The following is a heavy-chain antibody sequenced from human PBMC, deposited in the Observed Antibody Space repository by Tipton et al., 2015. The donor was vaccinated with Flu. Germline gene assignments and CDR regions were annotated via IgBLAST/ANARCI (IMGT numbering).Heavy chain of an antibody. V-gene: IGHV1-69*18. CDR3: ASPPGRGSYYVRLYY. D-gene: IGHD1-26*01. J-gene: IGHJ4*02. CDR2: SIPIFGTA. CDR1: GGTFSSYA. Sequence: QVQLVQSGPEVKKPGSSVKVPCKASGGTFSSYAISWVRQAPGQGLEWMGRSIPIFGTANYAQKFQGRVTITADESTSTAYMELSSLRSEDTAVYYCASPPGRGSYYVRLYYWGQGTLVTVSS.